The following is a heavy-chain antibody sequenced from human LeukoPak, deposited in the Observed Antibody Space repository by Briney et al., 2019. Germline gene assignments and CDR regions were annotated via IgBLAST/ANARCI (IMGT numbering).Heavy chain of an antibody. CDR3: ANDDTSGYFQA. CDR2: IIPVVCT. Sequence: SVKVSCKASGGTFTIHTITWVRQPPGHGLAWMGGIIPVVCTHYTQQRQGRVTITADKSTSTAYMELSSLRSDDTGVYYCANDDTSGYFQAWGQGTLVTVSS. CDR1: GGTFTIHT. V-gene: IGHV1-69*02. J-gene: IGHJ4*02. D-gene: IGHD3-22*01.